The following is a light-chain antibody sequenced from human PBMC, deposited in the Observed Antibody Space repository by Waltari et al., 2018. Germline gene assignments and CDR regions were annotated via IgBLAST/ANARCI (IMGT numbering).Light chain of an antibody. J-gene: IGLJ2*01. CDR3: AAWDDSLSGVV. Sequence: QSVLTQPPSASGTPGQRVTTSCFRSSANIGRNYVSRYQQLPGTAPNILIYRSNQRPAGVPDRFSGSKSGTSASLAISGLRSEDEADYHCAAWDDSLSGVVFGGGTKLTVL. CDR1: SANIGRNY. CDR2: RSN. V-gene: IGLV1-47*01.